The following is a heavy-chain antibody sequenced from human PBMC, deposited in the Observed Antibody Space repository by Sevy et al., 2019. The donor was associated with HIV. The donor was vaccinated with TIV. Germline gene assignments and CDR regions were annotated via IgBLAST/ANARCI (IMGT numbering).Heavy chain of an antibody. CDR2: ISWNGDNI. D-gene: IGHD6-13*01. V-gene: IGHV3-9*03. CDR1: GFTFDDYA. CDR3: AKDYYSSSWYSIDY. J-gene: IGHJ4*02. Sequence: GGFLRLSCAASGFTFDDYAMHWVRQVPGKGLEWVSGISWNGDNIVYADSVKGRFTISRDNAKNSLYLQMNSLRPEDMALYYCAKDYYSSSWYSIDYWGQGTLVTVSS.